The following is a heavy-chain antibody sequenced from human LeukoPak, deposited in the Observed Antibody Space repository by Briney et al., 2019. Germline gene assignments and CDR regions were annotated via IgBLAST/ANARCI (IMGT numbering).Heavy chain of an antibody. D-gene: IGHD3-16*01. J-gene: IGHJ3*02. V-gene: IGHV4-59*01. CDR2: IYYSGST. CDR1: GGSISSYY. Sequence: SETLSLTCTVSGGSISSYYWSWIRQPPGKGLEWIGYIYYSGSTNYNPSLKSRVTISVDTSKNQFSLKLSSVTAADTAVYYCATDGGDAFDIWGQGTMVTVSS. CDR3: ATDGGDAFDI.